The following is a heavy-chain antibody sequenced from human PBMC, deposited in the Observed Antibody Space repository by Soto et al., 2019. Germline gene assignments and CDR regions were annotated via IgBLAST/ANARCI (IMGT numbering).Heavy chain of an antibody. J-gene: IGHJ6*02. CDR2: IYHSGST. CDR1: GGSISSSGYY. Sequence: PSETLSLTCTVSGGSISSSGYYWGWIRQPPGKGLEWIGTIYHSGSTNYNPSLKSRVTISVDKSKNQFSLKLSSVTAADTAVYYCAREGRYYDFWSGYSSHYGMDVWGQGTTVTVSS. V-gene: IGHV4-39*07. CDR3: AREGRYYDFWSGYSSHYGMDV. D-gene: IGHD3-3*01.